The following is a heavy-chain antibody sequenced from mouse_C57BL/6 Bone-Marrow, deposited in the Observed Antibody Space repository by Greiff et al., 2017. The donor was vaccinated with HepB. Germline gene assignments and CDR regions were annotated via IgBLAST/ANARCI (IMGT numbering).Heavy chain of an antibody. Sequence: VQLQQPGAELVKPGASVKLSCKASGYTFTSYWMHWVKQRPGQGLEWIGMIPPNSGSTNYNEKFKSKATLTVDKSSSTAYMQLSSLTSEDSAVYYCARLGDYDVGAWFAYWGQGTLVTVSA. D-gene: IGHD2-4*01. CDR3: ARLGDYDVGAWFAY. CDR1: GYTFTSYW. CDR2: IPPNSGST. J-gene: IGHJ3*01. V-gene: IGHV1-64*01.